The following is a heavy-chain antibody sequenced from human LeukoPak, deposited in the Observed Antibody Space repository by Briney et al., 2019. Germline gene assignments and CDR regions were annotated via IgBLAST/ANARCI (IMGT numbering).Heavy chain of an antibody. CDR2: IIPIFGTA. J-gene: IGHJ4*02. CDR1: GGTFSSYA. Sequence: SVKVSCKASGGTFSSYAISWVRQAPGQGLEWMGGIIPIFGTANYAQKFQGRVTITADESTSTAYMELSSLRSEDTAVYYCAKGYSSSYYYFDYWGQGTLVTVSS. CDR3: AKGYSSSYYYFDY. V-gene: IGHV1-69*13. D-gene: IGHD6-13*01.